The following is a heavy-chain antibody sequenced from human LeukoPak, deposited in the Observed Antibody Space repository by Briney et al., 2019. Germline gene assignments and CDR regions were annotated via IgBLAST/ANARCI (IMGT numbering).Heavy chain of an antibody. J-gene: IGHJ4*02. CDR2: IRSEAYGGTT. CDR3: TKGWGDY. D-gene: IGHD6-19*01. V-gene: IGHV3-49*03. CDR1: GFTFGEYA. Sequence: PGGSLRLSCTTSGFTFGEYAMSWFRQAPGKGLDWVGFIRSEAYGGTTEYAASVKGRFTISRDDSESLAYLQMTSLKIEDTAVYYCTKGWGDYWGRGTLVTVSS.